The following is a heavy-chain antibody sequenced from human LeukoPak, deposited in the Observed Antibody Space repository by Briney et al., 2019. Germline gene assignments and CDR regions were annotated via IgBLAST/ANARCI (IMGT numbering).Heavy chain of an antibody. J-gene: IGHJ4*02. V-gene: IGHV1-2*02. Sequence: AASVKVSCKASGYTFTGYYMHWVRQAPGQGLEWMGWINPSSGGTNYAQKFQGRVTMTRDTSISTAYMELSRLRSDDTAVYYCARDPRGGSCYDYWGQGTLVTVSS. CDR1: GYTFTGYY. CDR3: ARDPRGGSCYDY. CDR2: INPSSGGT. D-gene: IGHD2-15*01.